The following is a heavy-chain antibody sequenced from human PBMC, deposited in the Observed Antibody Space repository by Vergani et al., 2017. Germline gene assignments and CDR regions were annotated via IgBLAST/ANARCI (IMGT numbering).Heavy chain of an antibody. CDR1: GGSFSGYY. J-gene: IGHJ4*02. D-gene: IGHD1-7*01. CDR2: INHSGST. V-gene: IGHV4-34*01. Sequence: QVQLQQWGAGLLKPSETLSLTCAVYGGSFSGYYWSWIRQPPGKGLDWIGEINHSGSTNYNPSLNSRVTISVDTSKNQFSLKLSSVTAADTAVYYCARGPRRDNWNYRRADYWGQGTLVTVSS. CDR3: ARGPRRDNWNYRRADY.